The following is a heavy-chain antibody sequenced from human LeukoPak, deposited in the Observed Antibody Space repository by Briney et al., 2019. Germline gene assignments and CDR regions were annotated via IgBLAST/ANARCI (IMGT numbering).Heavy chain of an antibody. CDR3: ARDGLTVTLDAFDI. D-gene: IGHD4-17*01. CDR1: GFTFSSYG. J-gene: IGHJ3*02. V-gene: IGHV3-33*01. CDR2: IWYDGSNK. Sequence: QPGRSLRLSCAASGFTFSSYGMHWVRQAPGKGLEGVAVIWYDGSNKYYVDSVKGRFTISRDNSKNTQYLHMKSLRAEDTAVYYCARDGLTVTLDAFDIWGQGTMVTVSS.